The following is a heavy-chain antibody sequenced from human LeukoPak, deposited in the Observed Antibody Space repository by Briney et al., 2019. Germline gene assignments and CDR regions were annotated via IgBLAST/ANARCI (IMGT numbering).Heavy chain of an antibody. D-gene: IGHD3-3*01. CDR3: AREVRFLEWLLIDY. CDR1: GYTFTRYY. J-gene: IGHJ4*02. CDR2: INPNSGGT. Sequence: ASVKVSCKASGYTFTRYYMHWVRQAPGQGLEWLGWINPNSGGTNYAQKLHGRVTMTRHTSISTAYMELSRLRSDDTAVYYCAREVRFLEWLLIDYWGQGTLVTVSS. V-gene: IGHV1-2*02.